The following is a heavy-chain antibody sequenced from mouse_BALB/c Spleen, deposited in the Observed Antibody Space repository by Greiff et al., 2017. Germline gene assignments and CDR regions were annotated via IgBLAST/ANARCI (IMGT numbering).Heavy chain of an antibody. CDR1: GFTFSSYA. CDR2: ISSGGSYT. V-gene: IGHV5-6*01. D-gene: IGHD1-1*01. CDR3: ARDYYGSSYGYFDV. Sequence: EVHLVESGGGLVKPGGSLKLSCAASGFTFSSYAMSWVRQTPEKRLEWVASISSGGSYTYYPDSVKGRFTISRDNAKNNLYLQMSSLKSEDTAMYYCARDYYGSSYGYFDVWGAGTTVTVSS. J-gene: IGHJ1*01.